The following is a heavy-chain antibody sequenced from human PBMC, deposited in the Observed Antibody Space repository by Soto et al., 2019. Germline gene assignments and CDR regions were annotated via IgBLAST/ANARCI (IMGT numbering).Heavy chain of an antibody. J-gene: IGHJ6*02. V-gene: IGHV3-30-3*01. CDR3: ARDSFITVVRGDHVYCYGIAV. Sequence: QVHLVESGGGLVHPGRSLRLSCAASGFTFSDYAIHWVRQAPGKGLEWVAVISCDRSNKYFADSVKGRFTISRDNSKYTLYLRMNSLRAAFTALYDCARDSFITVVRGDHVYCYGIAVVGHGTAVMVTS. D-gene: IGHD3-10*01. CDR2: ISCDRSNK. CDR1: GFTFSDYA.